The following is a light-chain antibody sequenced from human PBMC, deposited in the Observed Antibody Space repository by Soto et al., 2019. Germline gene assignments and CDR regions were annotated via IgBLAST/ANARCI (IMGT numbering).Light chain of an antibody. CDR3: QQYYTTPPYT. CDR1: QSILYTSNNKNY. V-gene: IGKV4-1*01. Sequence: DIVMTQSPDSLAVSLGERAAINCKSSQSILYTSNNKNYLAWYQQKPGQPPKLLIYWASTRDSGVPDRFSGSGSWTDFTLTISSLQAEDVAVYYCQQYYTTPPYTFGQGTKLEIK. CDR2: WAS. J-gene: IGKJ2*01.